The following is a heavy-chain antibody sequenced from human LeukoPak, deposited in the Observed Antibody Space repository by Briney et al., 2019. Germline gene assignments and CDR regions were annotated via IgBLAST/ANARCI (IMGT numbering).Heavy chain of an antibody. Sequence: GGSLRLSCAASGFPFSTYAMHWVRQFPGKGLEWVSFIRSDGGLQYYSDSVEGRFTISRDNANNIVYLQMSGLRVEDTAVYFCVKDMSAFDVWGQGVMVTVSS. V-gene: IGHV3-30*02. D-gene: IGHD3-16*01. CDR3: VKDMSAFDV. J-gene: IGHJ3*01. CDR2: IRSDGGLQ. CDR1: GFPFSTYA.